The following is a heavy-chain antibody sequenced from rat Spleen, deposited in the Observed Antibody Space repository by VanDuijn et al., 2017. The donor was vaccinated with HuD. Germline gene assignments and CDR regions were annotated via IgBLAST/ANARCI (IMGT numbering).Heavy chain of an antibody. V-gene: IGHV5-22*01. CDR3: ARQELRRLFWFAH. CDR1: GFTFSDYN. J-gene: IGHJ3*01. Sequence: EVQLVESGGDLVQPGRSLKLSCAASGFTFSDYNMAWVRQTPKKGLEWVASISFEGGLNYYGDSVKGRFTISRDNAKTHLYLQMTSLRSEDTATYFCARQELRRLFWFAHWGQGTLVTVSS. CDR2: ISFEGGLN. D-gene: IGHD1-11*01.